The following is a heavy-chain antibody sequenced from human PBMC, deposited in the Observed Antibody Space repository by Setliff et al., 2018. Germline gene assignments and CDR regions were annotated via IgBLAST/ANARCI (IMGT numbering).Heavy chain of an antibody. D-gene: IGHD3-10*01. CDR1: GGSISSYY. Sequence: SETLSLTCTVSGGSISSYYWSWIRQPPGKGLEWIGYIYYSGTAYYNPSLKSRVTISVDTSKNQFSLQVTSLAATDTALYFCARHEFVGGYYGSVTYRHFDYWGQGILVTVSS. J-gene: IGHJ4*02. CDR3: ARHEFVGGYYGSVTYRHFDY. V-gene: IGHV4-59*08. CDR2: IYYSGTA.